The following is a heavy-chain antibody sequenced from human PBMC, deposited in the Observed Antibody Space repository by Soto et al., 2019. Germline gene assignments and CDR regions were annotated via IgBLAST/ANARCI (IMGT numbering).Heavy chain of an antibody. CDR2: ILHTGGT. J-gene: IGHJ5*02. V-gene: IGHV4-30-2*01. CDR3: ARVGPWVPYYYDSSPYTFENWFDP. D-gene: IGHD3-22*01. CDR1: GGSTSGGGFS. Sequence: PSETLSLTCAVSGGSTSGGGFSWSWIRQPPGKGLEWIGYILHTGGTQYNPSLNSRVTLSIDMTNNHVSLILNSVTAADTAVYYCARVGPWVPYYYDSSPYTFENWFDPWGQGTLVTVSS.